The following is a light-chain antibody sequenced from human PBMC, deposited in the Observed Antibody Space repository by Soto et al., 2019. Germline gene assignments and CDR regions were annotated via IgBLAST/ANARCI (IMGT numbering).Light chain of an antibody. CDR3: QQYNNWPPLT. V-gene: IGKV3D-15*01. J-gene: IGKJ4*01. CDR1: QSVSNN. Sequence: EIVMTQSPATLSVSPGERATLSCRASQSVSNNLAWYQQHPGQAPRLLIYGASTRATGIPARFSGSGSGTQFTLTISSLQSEDFAIYYCQQYNNWPPLTFGGGTKVEIK. CDR2: GAS.